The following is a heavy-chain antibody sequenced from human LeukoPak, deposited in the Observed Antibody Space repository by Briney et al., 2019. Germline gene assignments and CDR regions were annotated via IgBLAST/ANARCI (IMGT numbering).Heavy chain of an antibody. CDR3: ARVAAAGTSGVDY. J-gene: IGHJ4*02. V-gene: IGHV1-18*01. CDR2: ISAYNGNT. Sequence: ASLKVSCKASGYTFTSYGISWVRQAPGQGLEWMGWISAYNGNTNYAQKYQARVTMTTDTSTSTAYMELGSLRSDDTAVYYCARVAAAGTSGVDYWGQGTLVTVSS. D-gene: IGHD6-13*01. CDR1: GYTFTSYG.